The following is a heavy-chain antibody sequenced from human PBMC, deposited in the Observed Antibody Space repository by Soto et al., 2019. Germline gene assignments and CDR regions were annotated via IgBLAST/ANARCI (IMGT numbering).Heavy chain of an antibody. Sequence: QVQLQESGPGLVKPSGTLSLTCAVSGASISSSNWWSWVRQPPGKGLEWIGEIYHSGSTNYNPSPKRRXTXSXXTSRNQFSLKLGSVTAADTAVYYCARRWGEGRVDYWGQGTLVTVSS. CDR1: GASISSSNW. J-gene: IGHJ4*02. V-gene: IGHV4-4*02. D-gene: IGHD3-10*01. CDR3: ARRWGEGRVDY. CDR2: IYHSGST.